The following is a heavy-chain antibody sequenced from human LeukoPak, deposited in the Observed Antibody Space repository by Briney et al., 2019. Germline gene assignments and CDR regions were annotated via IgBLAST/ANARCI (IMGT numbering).Heavy chain of an antibody. CDR2: TYYKSKWYN. CDR1: GDSVSSNSAA. Sequence: QTLSLTCAISGDSVSSNSAAWNWIRQSPSSGLEWLGRTYYKSKWYNDYAVSLKSRIGINPDMSKNQISLQLNSVTPEDTAVYYCARDNVAAAAPFDYWGQGTLVTVSS. J-gene: IGHJ4*02. D-gene: IGHD6-13*01. CDR3: ARDNVAAAAPFDY. V-gene: IGHV6-1*01.